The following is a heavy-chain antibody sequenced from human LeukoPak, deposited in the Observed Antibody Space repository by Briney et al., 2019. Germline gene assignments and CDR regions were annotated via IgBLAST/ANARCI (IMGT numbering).Heavy chain of an antibody. CDR3: AKDPKAAAGTDPYYYYYYMDV. Sequence: GGSLRLSCAASGFTFSSYGMHWVRQAPGKGLEWVAVISYDGSNKYYADSVKGRLTISRDNSKNTLYLQMNSLRAEDTAVYYCAKDPKAAAGTDPYYYYYYMDVWGKGTTVTVSS. J-gene: IGHJ6*03. CDR1: GFTFSSYG. V-gene: IGHV3-30*18. D-gene: IGHD6-13*01. CDR2: ISYDGSNK.